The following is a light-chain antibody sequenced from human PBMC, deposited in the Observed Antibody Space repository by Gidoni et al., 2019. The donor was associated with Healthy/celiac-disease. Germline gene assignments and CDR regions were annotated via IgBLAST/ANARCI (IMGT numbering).Light chain of an antibody. CDR3: QQRSNWPLT. V-gene: IGKV3-11*01. J-gene: IGKJ4*01. CDR1: QSVSSY. CDR2: DAS. Sequence: EIVLTQSPATLSLSPGERANLSCRASQSVSSYLAWYQQTPGQAPRLLIYDASNRATGIPARFSGSGSGTDFTLTISSLEPEDFAVYYCQQRSNWPLTFGGGTKVEIK.